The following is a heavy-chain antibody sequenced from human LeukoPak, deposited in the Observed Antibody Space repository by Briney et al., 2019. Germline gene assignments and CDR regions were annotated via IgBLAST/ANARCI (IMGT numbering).Heavy chain of an antibody. J-gene: IGHJ4*02. Sequence: PSETLSLTCAVSGYSITSTYWWGWIRQTPGRGLEWIGSLHHSGSTSYSPSLKSRVTISVDTSKNQFSLRLSSVTAADTAVYYCARVRGDDSTGHYSVDYWGQGTLVTVSS. CDR1: GYSITSTYW. V-gene: IGHV4-38-2*01. D-gene: IGHD3-22*01. CDR2: LHHSGST. CDR3: ARVRGDDSTGHYSVDY.